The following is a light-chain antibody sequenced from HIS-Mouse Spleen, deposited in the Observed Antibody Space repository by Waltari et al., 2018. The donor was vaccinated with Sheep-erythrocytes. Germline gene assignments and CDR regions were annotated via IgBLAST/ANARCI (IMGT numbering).Light chain of an antibody. V-gene: IGKV3-20*01. CDR3: QQYGSSPWT. CDR1: QSVRSSY. CDR2: GAS. J-gene: IGKJ1*01. Sequence: EIVLTQSPGTLSLSPGERATLPCRASQSVRSSYLAWYPQKPGQAPRLLIYGASSRATGIPDRFSGSGSGTDFTLTISRLEPEDFAVYYCQQYGSSPWTFGQGTKVEIK.